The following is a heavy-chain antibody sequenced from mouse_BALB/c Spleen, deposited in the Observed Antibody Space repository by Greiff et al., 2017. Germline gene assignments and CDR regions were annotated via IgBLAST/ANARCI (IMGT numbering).Heavy chain of an antibody. V-gene: IGHV1-69*02. CDR3: TKNHRGWFAY. D-gene: IGHD1-3*01. CDR1: GYTFTSYW. CDR2: IYPSDSYT. Sequence: QVQLKQPGAELVRPGASVKLSCKASGYTFTSYWINWVKQRPGQGLEWIGNIYPSDSYTNYNQKFKDKATLTVDKSSSTAYMQLSSPTSEDSAVYYCTKNHRGWFAYWGQGTLVTVSA. J-gene: IGHJ3*01.